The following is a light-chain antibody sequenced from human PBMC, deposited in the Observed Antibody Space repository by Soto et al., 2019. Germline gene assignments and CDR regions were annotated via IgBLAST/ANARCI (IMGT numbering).Light chain of an antibody. Sequence: EIVMTQSPGTLSVSPGGRATLTCRASQSVSSDLAWYQQRPGQAPRLLIYGASTRATGIPARFSGSGSGTEFTLTISSLQSEDFAVYYCQQYNNWPPITFGQGTRLEIK. CDR1: QSVSSD. CDR3: QQYNNWPPIT. V-gene: IGKV3-15*01. CDR2: GAS. J-gene: IGKJ5*01.